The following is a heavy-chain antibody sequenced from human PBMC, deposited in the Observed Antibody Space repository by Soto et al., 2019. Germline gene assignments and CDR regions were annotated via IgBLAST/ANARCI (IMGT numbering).Heavy chain of an antibody. CDR1: GDSFTNFY. J-gene: IGHJ4*02. CDR2: IYYTGSA. D-gene: IGHD1-26*01. Sequence: SETLSLTCTVSGDSFTNFYWNWIRQPPGKGLEWVGHIYYTGSANHNPTLKSRVSLSIDTSKNQISLKLSSVTAADTAVYYCAKELYSGSYSDWGQGTLVTVSS. CDR3: AKELYSGSYSD. V-gene: IGHV4-59*01.